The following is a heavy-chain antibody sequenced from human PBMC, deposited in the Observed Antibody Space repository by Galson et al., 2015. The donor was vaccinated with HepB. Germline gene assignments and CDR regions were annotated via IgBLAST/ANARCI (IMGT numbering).Heavy chain of an antibody. V-gene: IGHV3-30*04. J-gene: IGHJ3*02. D-gene: IGHD3-22*01. CDR2: ISYDGSNK. Sequence: SLRLSCAASGFTFSSYAMHWVRQAPGKGLEWVAVISYDGSNKYYADSVKGRFTISRDNSKNTLYLQMNSLRAEDTAVYYCARGRLVVSYDAFDIWGQGTMVTVSS. CDR1: GFTFSSYA. CDR3: ARGRLVVSYDAFDI.